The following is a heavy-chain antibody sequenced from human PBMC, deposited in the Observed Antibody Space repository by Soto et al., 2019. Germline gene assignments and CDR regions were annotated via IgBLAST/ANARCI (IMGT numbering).Heavy chain of an antibody. CDR3: ARDWRAGIAVAGTFDY. CDR2: IWYDGSNK. J-gene: IGHJ4*02. Sequence: PGGSLRLSCAASGFTFSSYGMHWVRQAPGKGLEWVAVIWYDGSNKYYADSVKGRFTISRDNSKNTLYLQMNSLRAEDTAVYYCARDWRAGIAVAGTFDYWGQGTLVTVSS. D-gene: IGHD6-19*01. V-gene: IGHV3-33*01. CDR1: GFTFSSYG.